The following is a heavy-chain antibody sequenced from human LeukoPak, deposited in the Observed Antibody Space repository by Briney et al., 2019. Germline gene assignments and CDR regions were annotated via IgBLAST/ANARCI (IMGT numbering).Heavy chain of an antibody. CDR3: ARQAAPIDY. J-gene: IGHJ4*02. V-gene: IGHV4-39*01. D-gene: IGHD6-13*01. CDR1: GGSISNGLYY. CDR2: VLFTGSA. Sequence: PSETLSLTCTVSGGSISNGLYYWDWIRQPPGKGLEWIGSVLFTGSAWVNPPLNSRVTMSVDTTKNQFSLKLSSVTAADTATYYCARQAAPIDYWGQGTLVTVFS.